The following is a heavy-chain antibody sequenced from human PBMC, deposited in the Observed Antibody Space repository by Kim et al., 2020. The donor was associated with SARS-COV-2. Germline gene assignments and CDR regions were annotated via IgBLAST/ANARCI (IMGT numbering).Heavy chain of an antibody. CDR1: GFTFSNAW. Sequence: GGSLRLSCAASGFTFSNAWMSWVRQAPGKGLEWVGRIKSKTDGGTTDYAAPVKGRFTISRDDSKNTLYLQMNSLKTEDTAVYYCTTVGHLTYYDFWSGDLNFDYWGQGTLVTVSS. CDR2: IKSKTDGGTT. CDR3: TTVGHLTYYDFWSGDLNFDY. V-gene: IGHV3-15*01. D-gene: IGHD3-3*01. J-gene: IGHJ4*02.